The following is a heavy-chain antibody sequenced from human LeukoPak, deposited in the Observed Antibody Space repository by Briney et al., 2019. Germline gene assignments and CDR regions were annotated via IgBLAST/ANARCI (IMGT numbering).Heavy chain of an antibody. J-gene: IGHJ4*02. V-gene: IGHV3-23*01. Sequence: GGSLRLSCAASGFTFSSYAMSWVRQAPGKGLEWVPAVSSSGDSTYYADAVKGRFTISRDNSKNTLYLQMNSLRAEDTAVYFCAKGGGYCSGVSSYWDYYFDYWGQGTLVTVSS. CDR3: AKGGGYCSGVSSYWDYYFDY. D-gene: IGHD2-15*01. CDR2: VSSSGDST. CDR1: GFTFSSYA.